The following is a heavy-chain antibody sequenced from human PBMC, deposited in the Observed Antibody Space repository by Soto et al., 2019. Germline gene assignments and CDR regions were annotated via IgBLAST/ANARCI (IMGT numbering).Heavy chain of an antibody. CDR2: INLRGGTT. CDR1: GYNFNQYY. CDR3: ARGPDDSDVPRWDY. D-gene: IGHD4-17*01. J-gene: IGHJ4*02. Sequence: QVQLMQSGAEVRKPGASVRLSCETSGYNFNQYYIHWVRQAPGQGLEWMGIINLRGGTTEYAHKFRGRVTVTGDTSTSTAYVELRSLISEDTAIYFCARGPDDSDVPRWDYWGQGTLVTVSS. V-gene: IGHV1-46*02.